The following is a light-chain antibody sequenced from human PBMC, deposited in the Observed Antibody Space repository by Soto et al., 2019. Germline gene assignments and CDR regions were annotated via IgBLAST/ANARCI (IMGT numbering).Light chain of an antibody. Sequence: EIALTQSPGTLSLSPGERATISCRASQSVNSSYLAWYQQKPGQAPRLLIYAASSRATGIPDRFSGSGSGTDFTLTISRLQLEDFAVYYCHQYDSSPLTFGGGTKVEIK. CDR3: HQYDSSPLT. V-gene: IGKV3-20*01. CDR2: AAS. CDR1: QSVNSSY. J-gene: IGKJ4*01.